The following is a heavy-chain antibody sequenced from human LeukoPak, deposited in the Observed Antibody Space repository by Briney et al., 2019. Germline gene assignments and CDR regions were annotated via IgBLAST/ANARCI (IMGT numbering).Heavy chain of an antibody. V-gene: IGHV1-2*02. Sequence: ASAKVSCKASGYTFTGYYMHWVRQAPGQGLEWMGWINPNSGGINYAQKFQGRVTMTRDTSISTAYMELSRLRSDDTAVYYCARGVRVVPAAITDYWGQGTLVTVSS. CDR3: ARGVRVVPAAITDY. D-gene: IGHD2-2*02. J-gene: IGHJ4*02. CDR1: GYTFTGYY. CDR2: INPNSGGI.